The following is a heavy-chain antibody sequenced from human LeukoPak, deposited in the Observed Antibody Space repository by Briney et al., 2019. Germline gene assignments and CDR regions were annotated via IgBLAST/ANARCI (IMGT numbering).Heavy chain of an antibody. CDR2: NSGSGGST. J-gene: IGHJ4*02. Sequence: GGSLRLSCAASGFTISSNAMSWVRQDPGKGLEWVSANSGSGGSTYYAASVKGRFTISRDNSKNTLYLQMNSLRAEDTAVYYCAKTILSIAVAGTCVDYWGQGTLVTVSS. CDR3: AKTILSIAVAGTCVDY. D-gene: IGHD6-19*01. CDR1: GFTISSNA. V-gene: IGHV3-23*01.